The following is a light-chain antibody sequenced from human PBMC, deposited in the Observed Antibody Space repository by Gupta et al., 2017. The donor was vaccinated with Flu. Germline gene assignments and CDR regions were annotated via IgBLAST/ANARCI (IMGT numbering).Light chain of an antibody. CDR3: CSYAGSSWV. V-gene: IGLV2-11*01. Sequence: QSALTQPRSVFGSPGQSVAISCLGTSSDVGGYNFVSWYQQHPGKAPKLIIYDVNKRPSGVPDRFSGSKSGNTASLTVSGLQAEDEADYYCCSYAGSSWVFGGGTKLTVL. CDR1: SSDVGGYNF. CDR2: DVN. J-gene: IGLJ3*02.